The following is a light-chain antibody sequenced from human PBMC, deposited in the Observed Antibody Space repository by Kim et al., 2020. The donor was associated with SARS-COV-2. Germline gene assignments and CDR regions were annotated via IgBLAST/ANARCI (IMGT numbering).Light chain of an antibody. Sequence: EIVLTQSPGTLSLSPGERATLSCRASQGVSSYLAWYQQKPGQAPRLLIYGASSKATGIPDRFSGSGSATDFTLTIGRLEPEDFAVYYCQQYGSPPSTFGQGTRLEIK. CDR2: GAS. J-gene: IGKJ5*01. CDR3: QQYGSPPST. CDR1: QGVSSY. V-gene: IGKV3-20*01.